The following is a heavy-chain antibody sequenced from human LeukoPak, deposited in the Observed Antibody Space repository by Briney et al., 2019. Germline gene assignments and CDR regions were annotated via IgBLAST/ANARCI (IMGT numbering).Heavy chain of an antibody. D-gene: IGHD5-18*01. Sequence: PGGSLRLSCAASGFTVSSNHMSWVRQAPGKGLERVSIIYSGGSTYYADSVKGRFTISRDNSKNTLYLQMNSLRAEDTAVYFCVRVGYSYGYGDWNHFVYWGQGTLVTVSS. CDR1: GFTVSSNH. CDR3: VRVGYSYGYGDWNHFVY. CDR2: IYSGGST. J-gene: IGHJ4*02. V-gene: IGHV3-66*02.